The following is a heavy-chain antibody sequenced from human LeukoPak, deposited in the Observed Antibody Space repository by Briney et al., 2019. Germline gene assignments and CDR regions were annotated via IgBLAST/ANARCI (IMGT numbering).Heavy chain of an antibody. D-gene: IGHD6-19*01. CDR2: INPNIGTA. V-gene: IGHV1-69*13. J-gene: IGHJ6*03. CDR1: GGTFSSYA. Sequence: ASVKVSCKASGGTFSSYAISWVRQAPGQGLEWMGGINPNIGTANYAQKFQGRVTITADESTSTAYMELSSLRSEDTAVYYCARVSPFSVAGTRRYYYYMDVWGKGTTGTISS. CDR3: ARVSPFSVAGTRRYYYYMDV.